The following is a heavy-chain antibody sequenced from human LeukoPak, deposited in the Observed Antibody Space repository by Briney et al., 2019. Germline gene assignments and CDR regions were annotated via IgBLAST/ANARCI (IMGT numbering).Heavy chain of an antibody. Sequence: PSETLSLTCTVSGGSISSSSYYWGWIRQPPGKGLEWIGSIYYSGSTYYNPSIKSRVTISVDTSKNQFSLKLSSVTAAATAVYYCAREWDWEITFGGVIVSWFDPWGQGTLVTVSS. D-gene: IGHD3-16*02. J-gene: IGHJ5*02. CDR2: IYYSGST. CDR1: GGSISSSSYY. CDR3: AREWDWEITFGGVIVSWFDP. V-gene: IGHV4-39*07.